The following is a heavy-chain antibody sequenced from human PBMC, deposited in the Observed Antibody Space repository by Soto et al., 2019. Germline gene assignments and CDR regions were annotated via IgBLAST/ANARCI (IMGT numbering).Heavy chain of an antibody. CDR2: ISYDGSNK. CDR1: GFTFSSYA. D-gene: IGHD1-26*01. CDR3: ASPSGSYSFFAGYYFDY. Sequence: QVQLVESGGGVVQPGRSLRLSCAASGFTFSSYAMHWVRQAPGKGLEWVAVISYDGSNKYYADSVKGRFTISRDNSKNTLYLQMNRLRAEDTAVYYCASPSGSYSFFAGYYFDYWGQGTLVTVSS. J-gene: IGHJ4*02. V-gene: IGHV3-30-3*01.